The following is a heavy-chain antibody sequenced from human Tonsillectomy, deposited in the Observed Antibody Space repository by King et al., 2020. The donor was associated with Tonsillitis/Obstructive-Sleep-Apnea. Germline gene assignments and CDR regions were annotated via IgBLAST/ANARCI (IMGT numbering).Heavy chain of an antibody. J-gene: IGHJ6*02. CDR3: ARGAPSVAGPDYDFWSGNGMDV. Sequence: QLVQSGAEVKKPGSSVKVSCKASGGTFSSYAISWVRQAPGQGLEWMGGIIPIRGIANYAQKFQGRVTITADKSTSTAYMELSSLRSEDTAVYYCARGAPSVAGPDYDFWSGNGMDVWGQGTTVTVSS. CDR2: IIPIRGIA. V-gene: IGHV1-69*10. D-gene: IGHD3-3*01. CDR1: GGTFSSYA.